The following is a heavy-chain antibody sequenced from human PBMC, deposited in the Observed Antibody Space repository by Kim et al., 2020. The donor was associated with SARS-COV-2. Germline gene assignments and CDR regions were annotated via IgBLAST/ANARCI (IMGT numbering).Heavy chain of an antibody. CDR3: AKDHIPAAAYYYYHGMDV. D-gene: IGHD6-13*01. V-gene: IGHV3-30*18. CDR1: GFTFSSYG. Sequence: GGSLRLSCAVSGFTFSSYGIHWVRQAPGKGLEWVAVISYDGSKKYYADSVKGRFTISRDNSKNTLYLQMNSLRAEDTAVYYCAKDHIPAAAYYYYHGMDV. J-gene: IGHJ6*01. CDR2: ISYDGSKK.